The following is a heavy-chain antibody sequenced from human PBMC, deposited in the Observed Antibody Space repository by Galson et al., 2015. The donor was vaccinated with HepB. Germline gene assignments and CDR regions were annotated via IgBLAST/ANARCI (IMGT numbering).Heavy chain of an antibody. CDR2: IKEDGSRK. V-gene: IGHV3-7*01. CDR1: GFTFSSYW. CDR3: ARGALTFDL. Sequence: SLRLSCAASGFTFSSYWMTWVRQAPGKGLEWVANIKEDGSRKYDVDSVKGRFILSRDNAKNSLFLQMNGLRVEDTAVYYCARGALTFDLWGRGTLVTVSS. D-gene: IGHD4/OR15-4a*01. J-gene: IGHJ2*01.